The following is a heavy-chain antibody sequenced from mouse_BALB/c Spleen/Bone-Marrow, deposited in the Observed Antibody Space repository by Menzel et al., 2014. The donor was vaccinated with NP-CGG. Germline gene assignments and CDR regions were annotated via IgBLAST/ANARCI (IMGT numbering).Heavy chain of an antibody. CDR3: ARGEGYDSWYFDV. D-gene: IGHD2-2*01. CDR1: GYTFTDYA. J-gene: IGHJ1*01. Sequence: VKLMESGPELVRPGVSVKISCKGSGYTFTDYAMHWVKQSHAKSLEWIGVISTYSGNTNYNQKFKGKATMTVDKSSSAAYMERARLTSEDSAIYHCARGEGYDSWYFDVWGAGTTVTVSS. CDR2: ISTYSGNT. V-gene: IGHV1-67*01.